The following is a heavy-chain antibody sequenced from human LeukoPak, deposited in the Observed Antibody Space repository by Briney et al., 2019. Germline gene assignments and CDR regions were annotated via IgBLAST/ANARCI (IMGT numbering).Heavy chain of an antibody. CDR1: GSTFSSYI. V-gene: IGHV3-21*01. CDR2: ISSSSNYI. CDR3: AREARYYYDSSGYYPGSFDY. Sequence: GGSLRLSCAASGSTFSSYIMNWVRQAPGKGLEWVASISSSSNYIYYADSVKGRFTISRDNAKNSLYLQMNSLRAEDTAVYYCAREARYYYDSSGYYPGSFDYWGQGTLVTVSS. J-gene: IGHJ4*02. D-gene: IGHD3-22*01.